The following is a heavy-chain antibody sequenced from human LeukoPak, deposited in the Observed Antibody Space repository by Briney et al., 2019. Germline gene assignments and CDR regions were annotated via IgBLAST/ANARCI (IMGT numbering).Heavy chain of an antibody. V-gene: IGHV3-30*04. J-gene: IGHJ4*02. CDR1: GFTFSSYV. CDR2: ISYDGSNE. Sequence: GGSLRLSCAASGFTFSSYVMHWVRQAPGKGLEWVAIISYDGSNEYYADSVKGRFTISRDNSKNTLYLQMNSLRAEDTAVYYCAKYVAVAGSYYFDYWGQGTLVTVSS. CDR3: AKYVAVAGSYYFDY. D-gene: IGHD6-19*01.